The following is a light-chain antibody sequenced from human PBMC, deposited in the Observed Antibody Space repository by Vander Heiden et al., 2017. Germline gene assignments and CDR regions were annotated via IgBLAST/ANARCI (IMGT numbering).Light chain of an antibody. CDR1: SSNIGAGYD. Sequence: QSALTQPPSVSGAPGQRVTISCTGSSSNIGAGYDVHWYQQLPGAAPRLLIYGNDNRPSGVPDRFSGSKSGTSVSLAITGLQAEDEADYYCQSYDTSLSGYVIFGGGTRLTVL. CDR3: QSYDTSLSGYVI. V-gene: IGLV1-40*01. CDR2: GND. J-gene: IGLJ2*01.